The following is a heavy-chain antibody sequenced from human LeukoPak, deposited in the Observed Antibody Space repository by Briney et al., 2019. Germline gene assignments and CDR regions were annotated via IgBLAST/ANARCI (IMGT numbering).Heavy chain of an antibody. CDR2: ISGDGGST. D-gene: IGHD1-26*01. V-gene: IGHV3-43*02. J-gene: IGHJ3*01. CDR3: AKDTGFLSGSSP. CDR1: GFTFDDYA. Sequence: GGSLRLCCAASGFTFDDYAMHWVRQAPGKGLEWVSLISGDGGSTYYADSVKGRFTISRDNSKNSLYLQMNSLRTEDTALYYCAKDTGFLSGSSPWGQGTMVTVSS.